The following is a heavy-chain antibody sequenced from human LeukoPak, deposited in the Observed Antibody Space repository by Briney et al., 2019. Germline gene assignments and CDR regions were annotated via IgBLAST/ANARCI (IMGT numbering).Heavy chain of an antibody. CDR1: GGSISSYY. CDR2: IYYSGST. CDR3: ARRLLKYQLLSVSGAFDI. Sequence: SETLSLTCTVSGGSISSYYWSWIRQPPGKGLEWIGYIYYSGSTNYNPSLKSRVTISVDTSKNQFSLKLSSVTAADTAVYYCARRLLKYQLLSVSGAFDIWGQGTMVTVSS. J-gene: IGHJ3*02. D-gene: IGHD2-2*01. V-gene: IGHV4-59*12.